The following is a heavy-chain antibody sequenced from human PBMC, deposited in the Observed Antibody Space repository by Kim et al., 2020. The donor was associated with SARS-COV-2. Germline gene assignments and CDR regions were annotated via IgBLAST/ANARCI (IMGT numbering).Heavy chain of an antibody. Sequence: GGSLRLSCAASGFTFSSYLMYWVRQAPGKGLEWVAVMSYDGSNKYYADSVKGRFTISRDNSKNTLYLQMNSLRAEDTAVYYCARVYCSSTSCYGYYYYGMDVWGQGTTVTVSS. CDR3: ARVYCSSTSCYGYYYYGMDV. J-gene: IGHJ6*02. D-gene: IGHD2-2*01. V-gene: IGHV3-30-3*01. CDR2: MSYDGSNK. CDR1: GFTFSSYL.